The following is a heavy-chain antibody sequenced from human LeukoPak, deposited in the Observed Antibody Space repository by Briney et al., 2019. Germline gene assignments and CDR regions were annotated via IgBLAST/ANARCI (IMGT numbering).Heavy chain of an antibody. D-gene: IGHD6-13*01. V-gene: IGHV4-59*01. CDR2: IYYSGST. J-gene: IGHJ4*02. CDR1: GGSMRSYY. CDR3: ARDQAAAGMAFLDY. Sequence: SETLSLTCTVSGGSMRSYYWSWVRQPPGKGLEWIGYIYYSGSTNYNPSLKSRVTISVDTSKNQFSLKLTSVTAADTAVYYCARDQAAAGMAFLDYWGQGTLVTVSS.